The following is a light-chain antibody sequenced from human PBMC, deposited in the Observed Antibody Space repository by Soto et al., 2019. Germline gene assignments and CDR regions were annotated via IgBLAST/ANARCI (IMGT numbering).Light chain of an antibody. V-gene: IGLV1-40*01. CDR1: SSNVGAGYD. CDR2: GNT. J-gene: IGLJ1*01. Sequence: QSVLTQPPSVSGAPGQRVTISCTGSSSNVGAGYDVHWYQQLPGTAPKLLISGNTNRPSGVPDRFSGSKSGTSASLAITGLQAEDEADYYCQSYDSSLSASVFGTGTKVTVL. CDR3: QSYDSSLSASV.